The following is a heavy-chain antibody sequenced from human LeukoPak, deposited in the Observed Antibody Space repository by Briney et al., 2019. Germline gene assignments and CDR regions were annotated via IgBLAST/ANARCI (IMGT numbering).Heavy chain of an antibody. Sequence: ASVKVSCKVSGYTLTAFSMHWVRQAPGQGLEWMGWINPNSGGTNYAQKFQGRVTMTRDTSISTAYMELSRLRSDDTAVYYCARDRGVDYCSGGSCSHYYYYMDVWGKGTTVTISS. CDR3: ARDRGVDYCSGGSCSHYYYYMDV. CDR2: INPNSGGT. J-gene: IGHJ6*03. V-gene: IGHV1-2*02. D-gene: IGHD2-15*01. CDR1: GYTLTAFS.